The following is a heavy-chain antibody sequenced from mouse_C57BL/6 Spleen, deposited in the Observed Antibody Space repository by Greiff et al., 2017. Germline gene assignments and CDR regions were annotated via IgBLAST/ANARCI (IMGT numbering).Heavy chain of an antibody. CDR1: GYSFTDYN. Sequence: VQLQQSGPELVKPGASVKISCKASGYSFTDYNMNWVKQSNGKSLEWIGVINPNYGTTTYNQKFKGKATLTVDQSSSTAYMQLNSLTSEDSAVYYCAGGYDGSSLYYFDYWGQGTTLTVSS. CDR3: AGGYDGSSLYYFDY. CDR2: INPNYGTT. J-gene: IGHJ2*01. V-gene: IGHV1-39*01. D-gene: IGHD2-3*01.